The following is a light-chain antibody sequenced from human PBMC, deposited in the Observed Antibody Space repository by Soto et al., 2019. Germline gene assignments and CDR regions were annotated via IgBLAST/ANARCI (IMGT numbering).Light chain of an antibody. J-gene: IGKJ1*01. V-gene: IGKV1-39*01. CDR1: QSISTY. Sequence: DVEMTQYPCSLSASVGDRVTSTCRASQSISTYLHWYQQKPGKAPKLLIYAAFSLQSGVPSRFSGSGSGTDFTLTISSLQPEDFATYCCQHSYSTPRRFGHGTKLDNK. CDR2: AAF. CDR3: QHSYSTPRR.